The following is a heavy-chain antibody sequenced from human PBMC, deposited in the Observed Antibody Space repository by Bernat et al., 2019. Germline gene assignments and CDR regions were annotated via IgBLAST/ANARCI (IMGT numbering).Heavy chain of an antibody. Sequence: QVQLQESGPGLVKPSETLSLTCTVSGGSTSTYYWTWIRQPPGKGLEWIGQIYHSGSANYSPSLRSRVTISIDTSKNQFSLRLTSVTAADTAMYYCARTPWSGGLNISLNIWGKGTMATVSS. CDR2: IYHSGSA. CDR1: GGSTSTYY. V-gene: IGHV4-59*08. D-gene: IGHD3-3*01. CDR3: ARTPWSGGLNISLNI. J-gene: IGHJ3*02.